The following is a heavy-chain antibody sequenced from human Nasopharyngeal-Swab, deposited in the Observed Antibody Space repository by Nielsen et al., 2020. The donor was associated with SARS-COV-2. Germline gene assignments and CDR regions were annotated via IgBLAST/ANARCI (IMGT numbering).Heavy chain of an antibody. J-gene: IGHJ4*02. CDR2: ISGSGGST. V-gene: IGHV3-23*01. D-gene: IGHD5-18*01. Sequence: GEFLKISCAASGFTFSSYSMSWVRQAPGKGLEWVSAISGSGGSTYYADSVKGRFTISRDNSKNTLYLQMNSLRAEDTAVYYCAKERSYGFGTDYWGQGTLVTVSS. CDR3: AKERSYGFGTDY. CDR1: GFTFSSYS.